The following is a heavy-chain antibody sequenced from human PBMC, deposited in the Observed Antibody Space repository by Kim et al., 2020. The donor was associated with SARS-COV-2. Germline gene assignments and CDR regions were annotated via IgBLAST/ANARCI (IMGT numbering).Heavy chain of an antibody. CDR3: ARDPGATVTTHWYFDL. D-gene: IGHD4-17*01. J-gene: IGHJ2*01. V-gene: IGHV1-69*13. Sequence: SVKVSCKASGGTFSSTYSINWVRQAPGQGLEWMGGIIPIFGTTNYAREFQDRVTITADEFARTAYMELRSLTSDDTAVYYCARDPGATVTTHWYFDLWGRGTLVTVSS. CDR2: IIPIFGTT. CDR1: GGTFSSTYS.